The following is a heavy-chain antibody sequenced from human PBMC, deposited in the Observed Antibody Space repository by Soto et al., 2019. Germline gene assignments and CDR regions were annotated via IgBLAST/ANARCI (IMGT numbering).Heavy chain of an antibody. CDR1: GFTFSSYW. Sequence: EVQLVESGGGLVQPGGSLRLSCAASGFTFSSYWMNWVRQAPGKGLVWVSRINSDGSTTGYVDSVKGRFTISRDNAKNTLYLHMTSLRAEDTAVYYCARRDQIAYYYGMDVWGQGTTVTVSS. V-gene: IGHV3-74*01. CDR2: INSDGSTT. D-gene: IGHD2-21*01. CDR3: ARRDQIAYYYGMDV. J-gene: IGHJ6*02.